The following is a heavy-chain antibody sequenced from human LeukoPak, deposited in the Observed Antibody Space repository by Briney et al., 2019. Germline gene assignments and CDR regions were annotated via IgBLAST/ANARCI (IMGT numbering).Heavy chain of an antibody. CDR2: IYTSGST. J-gene: IGHJ5*02. CDR1: GGSISSYY. CDR3: ARSRSGLNWFDP. Sequence: PSETLSLTCTVSGGSISSYYWSWIRQPPGKGLEWIGYIYTSGSTNYNPSLKSRVAISVDTSKNQFSLKLSSVTAADTAVYYCARSRSGLNWFDPWGQGTLVTVSS. D-gene: IGHD2-15*01. V-gene: IGHV4-4*09.